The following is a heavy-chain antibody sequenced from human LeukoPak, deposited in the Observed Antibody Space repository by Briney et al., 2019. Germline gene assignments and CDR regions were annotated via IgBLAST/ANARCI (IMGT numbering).Heavy chain of an antibody. D-gene: IGHD2-2*02. CDR1: GFTFSSLW. CDR2: IKHDGSEK. V-gene: IGHV3-7*01. CDR3: ARGGYTTSYFWVY. Sequence: PGGSLRLSCAASGFTFSSLWMTWVRQAPGKGLEWVATIKHDGSEKYYVDSVKSRFTISRDNAKNSLYLQMNSLRGEDTAVYYCARGGYTTSYFWVYWGQGTLVTVSS. J-gene: IGHJ4*02.